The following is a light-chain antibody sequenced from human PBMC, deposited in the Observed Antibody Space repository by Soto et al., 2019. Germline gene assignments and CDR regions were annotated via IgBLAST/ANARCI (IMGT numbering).Light chain of an antibody. CDR2: GAS. Sequence: EIVLTQSPATLSLSPGERATLSCRASPSVSNYLAWYQQKPGQAPRLLIYGASNRATGIPARFTGSGSGTDFTLTISSLEPEDFAVYYCQHRGEWPRTFGQGTKLEIK. V-gene: IGKV3-11*01. CDR3: QHRGEWPRT. CDR1: PSVSNY. J-gene: IGKJ2*01.